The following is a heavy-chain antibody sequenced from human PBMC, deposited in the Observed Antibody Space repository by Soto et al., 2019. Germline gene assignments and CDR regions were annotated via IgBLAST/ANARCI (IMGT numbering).Heavy chain of an antibody. CDR3: ARESGDSYYYYGMDV. D-gene: IGHD4-4*01. Sequence: ASVKVSCKASGYTFTSYYMHWVRQAPGQGLEWMGWISAYSGNTNYVQKLQGRVTMTTDTSTSTAYMELRSLRSDDTAVYHCARESGDSYYYYGMDVWGQGTTVTVSS. V-gene: IGHV1-18*04. CDR2: ISAYSGNT. CDR1: GYTFTSYY. J-gene: IGHJ6*02.